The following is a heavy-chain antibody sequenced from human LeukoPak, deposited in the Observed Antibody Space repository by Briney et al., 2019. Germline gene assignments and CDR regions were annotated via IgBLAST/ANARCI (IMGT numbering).Heavy chain of an antibody. CDR2: IYTSGTT. CDR3: ASIFAPWCSSSSCFPQKAFDI. D-gene: IGHD2-2*01. Sequence: SETLSLTCTVSGGSISSYYWSWIRQPAGKGLEWIGRIYTSGTTHYNPSLKSRVTISVDTSKIQFSLKLTSVTAADTAVYFCASIFAPWCSSSSCFPQKAFDIWGQGTMVTVSS. CDR1: GGSISSYY. J-gene: IGHJ3*02. V-gene: IGHV4-4*07.